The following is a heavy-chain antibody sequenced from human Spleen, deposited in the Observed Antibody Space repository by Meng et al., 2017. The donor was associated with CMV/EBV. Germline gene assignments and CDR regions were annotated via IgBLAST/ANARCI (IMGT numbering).Heavy chain of an antibody. Sequence: ASVKVSCKTSGYTFTGYYMHWVRQAPGQGLEWMGWIHPDSGVTNYAQKFQGRVTMTRDTSISTAYMELSRLRSDDTAVYYCARNSGSYGGSDYYYGMDVWGQGTTVTVSS. CDR1: GYTFTGYY. CDR3: ARNSGSYGGSDYYYGMDV. D-gene: IGHD1-26*01. CDR2: IHPDSGVT. V-gene: IGHV1-2*02. J-gene: IGHJ6*02.